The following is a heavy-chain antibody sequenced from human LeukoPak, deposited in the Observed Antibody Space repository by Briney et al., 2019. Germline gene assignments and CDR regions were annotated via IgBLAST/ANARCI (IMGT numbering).Heavy chain of an antibody. J-gene: IGHJ4*02. D-gene: IGHD6-19*01. V-gene: IGHV3-7*04. Sequence: GGSLRLSCVASGFIFSDYWMSWVRQAPGKGPEWVANIKVDGIEKYYAESVKGRFTISRDNAKNSLYLQMNSLRAEDTAVYYCARDSAGSGWVYWGQGTLVTVSS. CDR1: GFIFSDYW. CDR2: IKVDGIEK. CDR3: ARDSAGSGWVY.